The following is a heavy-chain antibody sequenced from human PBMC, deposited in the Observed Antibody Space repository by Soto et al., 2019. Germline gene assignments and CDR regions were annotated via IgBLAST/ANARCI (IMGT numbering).Heavy chain of an antibody. V-gene: IGHV3-48*03. D-gene: IGHD6-6*01. CDR3: ARVQTDLAAYSRYGMDV. CDR1: GFTFSSYE. CDR2: ISSSGSTI. J-gene: IGHJ6*02. Sequence: GGSLRLSCAASGFTFSSYEMNWVRQAPGKGLEWVSYISSSGSTIYYADSVKGRFTISRDNAKNSLYLQMNSLRAEDTAVYYCARVQTDLAAYSRYGMDVWGQGTTVTVSS.